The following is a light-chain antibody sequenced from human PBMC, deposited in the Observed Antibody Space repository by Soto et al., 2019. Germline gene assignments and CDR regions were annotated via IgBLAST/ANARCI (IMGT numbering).Light chain of an antibody. J-gene: IGLJ7*01. CDR2: EVT. CDR1: SSDVGFYNF. V-gene: IGLV2-8*01. CDR3: ASYAGTRLFV. Sequence: QSALTQPPSASGSPGQSLTISCTGTSSDVGFYNFVSWYQQRPGKALKLVIYEVTKRPSGVPDRFSGSKSGSTASLTVSGLQADDEADYYCASYAGTRLFVFGSGTQLTVL.